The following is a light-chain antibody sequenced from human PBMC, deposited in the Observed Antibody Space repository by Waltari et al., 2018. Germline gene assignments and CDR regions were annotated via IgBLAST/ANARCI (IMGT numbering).Light chain of an antibody. J-gene: IGKJ1*01. Sequence: EIVMPQSPPTLSVSPGERATLSCRASQTIGSNLAWYQQNPGQAPLLLIYGASTRATGVPARFSGSQSGTDFTLTISSLQSEDFAVYYCHQYNSWPQTFGQGTKVEVK. CDR1: QTIGSN. CDR2: GAS. CDR3: HQYNSWPQT. V-gene: IGKV3-15*01.